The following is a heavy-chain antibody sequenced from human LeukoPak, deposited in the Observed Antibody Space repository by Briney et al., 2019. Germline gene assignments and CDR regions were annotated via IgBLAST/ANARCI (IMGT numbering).Heavy chain of an antibody. V-gene: IGHV4-59*01. Sequence: PSETLSLTCTVSGGSISSYYWSWIRQPPGKGLEWIGYIYYSGSTNYNPSLKSRVTISVDTSKNQFSLKLSSVTAADTAVYYCARSPWTGDAFDIWGQGTMVTASS. D-gene: IGHD1-1*01. CDR3: ARSPWTGDAFDI. J-gene: IGHJ3*02. CDR1: GGSISSYY. CDR2: IYYSGST.